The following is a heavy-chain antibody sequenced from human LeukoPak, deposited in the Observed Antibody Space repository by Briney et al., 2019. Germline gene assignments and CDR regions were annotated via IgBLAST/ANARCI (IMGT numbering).Heavy chain of an antibody. V-gene: IGHV3-23*01. CDR2: ISSTGGST. CDR3: YLKPEH. CDR1: GFTFSSYA. D-gene: IGHD1-14*01. Sequence: GGSLRLSCAGSGFTFSSYAMSWVRQAPGKGLEWVSVISSTGGSTFYADSVRGRFTISRDNSKSTMFLQMNSLRAEDTAVYYCYLKPEHWGQGTLVTVSS. J-gene: IGHJ4*02.